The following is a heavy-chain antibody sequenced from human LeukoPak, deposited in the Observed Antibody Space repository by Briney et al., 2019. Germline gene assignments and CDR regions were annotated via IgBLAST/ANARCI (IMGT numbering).Heavy chain of an antibody. D-gene: IGHD3-16*01. CDR2: ISAYNGNT. CDR1: GFTFSSYG. J-gene: IGHJ3*02. V-gene: IGHV1-18*01. CDR3: ARWGRHGAFDI. Sequence: SCAASGFTFSSYGISWVRQAPGQGLEWMGWISAYNGNTNYAQKFQGRITMTTDTSTSTAYMELRSLRSDDTAVYYCARWGRHGAFDIWGQGTMVTVSS.